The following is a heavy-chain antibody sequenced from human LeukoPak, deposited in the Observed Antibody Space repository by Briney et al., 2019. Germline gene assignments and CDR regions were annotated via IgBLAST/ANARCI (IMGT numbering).Heavy chain of an antibody. CDR2: IWYDGSNK. Sequence: QPGGSLRLSCAASGFTFSHYAMHWVRQAPGKGLEWVAVIWYDGSNKYYADSVRGRFTISRDNSKSTLSLQMNSLRAEDTAVYFCAREADASGYYEDYWGQGTLVTVSS. V-gene: IGHV3-33*01. CDR3: AREADASGYYEDY. CDR1: GFTFSHYA. J-gene: IGHJ4*02. D-gene: IGHD3-3*01.